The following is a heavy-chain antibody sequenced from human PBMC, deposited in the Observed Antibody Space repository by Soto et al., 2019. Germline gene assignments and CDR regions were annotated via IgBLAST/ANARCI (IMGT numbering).Heavy chain of an antibody. V-gene: IGHV3-30-3*01. CDR3: ARSYSGSPDRSHDFDY. J-gene: IGHJ4*02. CDR2: ISYDGSNK. D-gene: IGHD1-26*01. CDR1: GFTFSSYA. Sequence: GGSLILSCAASGFTFSSYAMHWVRQAPGKGLEWVAVISYDGSNKYYADPVKGRFTISRDNSKNTLYLQMNSLRAEDTAVYYCARSYSGSPDRSHDFDYWGQGTLVSVSS.